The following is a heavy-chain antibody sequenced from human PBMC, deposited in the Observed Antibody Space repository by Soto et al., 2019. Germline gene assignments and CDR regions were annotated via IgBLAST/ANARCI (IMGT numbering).Heavy chain of an antibody. CDR2: ISGSGGST. V-gene: IGHV3-23*01. J-gene: IGHJ4*02. D-gene: IGHD2-15*01. CDR3: AKDHRGYCSGGSCRDY. CDR1: GFTFSSYA. Sequence: GGSLRLSCAASGFTFSSYAMSWVRQAPGKGLEWVSAISGSGGSTYYADSVKGRFTISRDNSKNTLYLQMNSLRAEDTAVYYCAKDHRGYCSGGSCRDYWGQGTLVTVSS.